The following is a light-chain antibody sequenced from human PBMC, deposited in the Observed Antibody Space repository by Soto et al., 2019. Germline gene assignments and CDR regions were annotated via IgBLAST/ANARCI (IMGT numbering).Light chain of an antibody. CDR1: SSDVGSYNL. V-gene: IGLV2-23*02. J-gene: IGLJ1*01. Sequence: QSALTQPASVSGSPGQSITISCTGTSSDVGSYNLVSWYQHHPGKAPKLMIYEVSKRPSGVSNRFSGSKSGNTASLTIYGLQAEDEADYYCCSYAGSSTFPYVFGTGTKVTVL. CDR2: EVS. CDR3: CSYAGSSTFPYV.